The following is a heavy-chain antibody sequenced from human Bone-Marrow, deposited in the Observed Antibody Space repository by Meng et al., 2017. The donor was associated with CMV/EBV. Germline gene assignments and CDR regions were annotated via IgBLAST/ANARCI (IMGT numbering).Heavy chain of an antibody. D-gene: IGHD3-9*01. CDR3: ARDERLAIFPPEGMDV. CDR2: IIPILGIA. Sequence: AVKVSCKASGGTFSSYTISWVRQAPGQGLEWMGRIIPILGIANYAQKFQGRVTITADKSTSTAYMELSSLRSDDTAVYYCARDERLAIFPPEGMDVWGQGTTVTVSS. J-gene: IGHJ6*02. V-gene: IGHV1-69*04. CDR1: GGTFSSYT.